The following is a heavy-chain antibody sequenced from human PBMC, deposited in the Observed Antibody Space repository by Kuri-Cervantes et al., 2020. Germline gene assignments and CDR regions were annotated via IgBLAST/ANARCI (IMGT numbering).Heavy chain of an antibody. Sequence: ASVKVSCKASGYTFTGYYMHWVRQAPGQGLEWMGWINAYNGNTNYAQKLQGRVTMTTDTSTSTAYMELRSLRSDDTAVYYCASSRRRGSGWSSAFDIWGQGTMVTVSS. CDR2: INAYNGNT. V-gene: IGHV1-18*04. D-gene: IGHD6-19*01. CDR1: GYTFTGYY. J-gene: IGHJ3*02. CDR3: ASSRRRGSGWSSAFDI.